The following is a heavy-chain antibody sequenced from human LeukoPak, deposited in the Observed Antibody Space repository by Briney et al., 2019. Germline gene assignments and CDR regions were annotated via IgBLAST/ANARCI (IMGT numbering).Heavy chain of an antibody. CDR3: AKHIPTDYYGSGSLP. J-gene: IGHJ5*02. D-gene: IGHD3-10*01. CDR2: ISGDSRYI. Sequence: GGSLRLSCAASGFTFSDYSLNWVRQAPGKGLEWVSCISGDSRYIYYADSVKGRSTISRDNSKNTLYLQMNSLRAEDTAVYYCAKHIPTDYYGSGSLPWGQGTLVTVSS. V-gene: IGHV3-21*04. CDR1: GFTFSDYS.